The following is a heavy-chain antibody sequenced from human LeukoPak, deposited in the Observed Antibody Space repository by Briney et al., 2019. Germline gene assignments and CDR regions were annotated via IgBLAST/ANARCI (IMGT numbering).Heavy chain of an antibody. CDR2: INHSGST. D-gene: IGHD4-11*01. Sequence: PSETLSLTCAVYGGSFSGYYWSWIRQPPGKGLEWIGEINHSGSTNYNPSLKSRVTISVDTSKNQFSLKLSSVTAADTAVYYCARGPTRDYLDYWGQGTLVTVSS. V-gene: IGHV4-34*01. J-gene: IGHJ4*02. CDR3: ARGPTRDYLDY. CDR1: GGSFSGYY.